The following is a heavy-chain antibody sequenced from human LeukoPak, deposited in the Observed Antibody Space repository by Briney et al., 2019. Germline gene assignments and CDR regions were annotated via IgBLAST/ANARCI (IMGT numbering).Heavy chain of an antibody. CDR2: INDRGST. J-gene: IGHJ6*02. Sequence: SEILSLTCTVSGDSVRSYYWSWIRQPPGQGLEWLGHINDRGSTNYNPSLQGRVTISIDTSKNQFSLKVNSVTAADTAVYYCVRDSRYGSGWFEDGLDFWGQGTTVAVSS. V-gene: IGHV4-59*02. CDR3: VRDSRYGSGWFEDGLDF. CDR1: GDSVRSYY. D-gene: IGHD6-13*01.